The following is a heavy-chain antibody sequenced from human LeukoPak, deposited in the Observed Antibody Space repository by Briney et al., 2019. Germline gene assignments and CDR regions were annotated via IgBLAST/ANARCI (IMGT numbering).Heavy chain of an antibody. CDR2: IYPGDSDT. J-gene: IGHJ3*02. CDR1: GYSFTSYW. V-gene: IGHV5-51*01. Sequence: GESLKISCKGSGYSFTSYWIGWVRQMPGKGLEWMGIIYPGDSDTRYSPSFQGQVTISADKSISTAYLQWSSLRASDTAMYYCARPHSSGYYRQAFDIWGQGTMVTVSS. D-gene: IGHD3-22*01. CDR3: ARPHSSGYYRQAFDI.